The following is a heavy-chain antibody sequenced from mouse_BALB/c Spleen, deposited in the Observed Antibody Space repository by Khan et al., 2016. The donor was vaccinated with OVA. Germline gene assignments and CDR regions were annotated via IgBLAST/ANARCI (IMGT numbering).Heavy chain of an antibody. Sequence: QMQLEESGAELAKPGASVKMSCKASGYTFINYWILWIKQRPGQGLEWIGYINPSTGYTEYNQNFKDKATLTADISASTAYMQLSSLTSEDSAVYYWARRGLRWDFDYWGQGTTLTGSS. V-gene: IGHV1-7*01. J-gene: IGHJ2*01. D-gene: IGHD1-1*01. CDR2: INPSTGYT. CDR1: GYTFINYW. CDR3: ARRGLRWDFDY.